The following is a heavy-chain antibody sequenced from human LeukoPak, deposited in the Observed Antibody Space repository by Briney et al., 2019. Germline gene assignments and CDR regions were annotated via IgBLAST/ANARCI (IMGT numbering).Heavy chain of an antibody. CDR2: ISYDGSNK. J-gene: IGHJ4*02. D-gene: IGHD6-13*01. CDR3: AKVGKSSKPPAYYFDY. V-gene: IGHV3-30-3*01. Sequence: GGSLRLSCAASGFTFSSYAMHWVRQAPGKGLEWVAVISYDGSNKYYADSVKGRFTISRDNTKNTLYLQMNSLRAEDTAVYYCAKVGKSSKPPAYYFDYWGQGTLVTVSS. CDR1: GFTFSSYA.